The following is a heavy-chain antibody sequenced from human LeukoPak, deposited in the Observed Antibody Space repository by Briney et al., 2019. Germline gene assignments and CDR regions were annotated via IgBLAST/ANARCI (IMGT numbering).Heavy chain of an antibody. CDR1: GDSINNNNYY. Sequence: PSETLSLTCTVSGDSINNNNYYWGWIRQPPGKGLEWIGNIYYNGRTYYNPSLKSRGTISVDTSNNQFSLKLSSVTAADTAVYYCARITDRTIFGEIMHGFDIWGQGTPVTVSS. CDR3: ARITDRTIFGEIMHGFDI. V-gene: IGHV4-39*01. CDR2: IYYNGRT. D-gene: IGHD3-3*01. J-gene: IGHJ3*02.